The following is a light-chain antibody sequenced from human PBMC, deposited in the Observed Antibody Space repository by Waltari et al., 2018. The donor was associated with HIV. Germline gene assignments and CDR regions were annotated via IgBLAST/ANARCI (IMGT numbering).Light chain of an antibody. J-gene: IGLJ1*01. CDR2: TNN. CDR1: SPNIGSNA. CDR3: AAWDDSLNGYV. V-gene: IGLV1-44*01. Sequence: QSVLTQSPSASGTPGQRVTISSSGSSPNIGSNAVDWYQHLPGTAPKHLIHTNNQRPSGIPDRFSGSKAGTSASLAISGLQSEDESDYYCAAWDDSLNGYVFGSGTKVTVL.